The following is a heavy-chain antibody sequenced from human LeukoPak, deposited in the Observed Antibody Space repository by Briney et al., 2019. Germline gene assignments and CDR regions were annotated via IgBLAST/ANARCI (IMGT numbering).Heavy chain of an antibody. Sequence: SETLSLTCTVSGVSTRSYYWNWVRQSPGRGLEWIGYMHHSGSSHYNPFLKSRVTISVDTSKNHFSLKLNSVTAADTAVYYCAGGYGSSWSFDHWGQGTLATVSS. CDR1: GVSTRSYY. CDR3: AGGYGSSWSFDH. V-gene: IGHV4-59*01. CDR2: MHHSGSS. D-gene: IGHD2-2*01. J-gene: IGHJ4*02.